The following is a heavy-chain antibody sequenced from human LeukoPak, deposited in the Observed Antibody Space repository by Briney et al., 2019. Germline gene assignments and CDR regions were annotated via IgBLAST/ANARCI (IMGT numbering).Heavy chain of an antibody. Sequence: SETLSLTCTVSGGSISSSSHYWGWIRQPPGKGLEWIGSMYYRGSTYHNPSLKSRVTISIDTSKNQFSLRLSSVTAADTAVYYCAKSGGYGLIDYWGQGTLVTVSS. V-gene: IGHV4-39*01. D-gene: IGHD1-26*01. J-gene: IGHJ4*02. CDR2: MYYRGST. CDR1: GGSISSSSHY. CDR3: AKSGGYGLIDY.